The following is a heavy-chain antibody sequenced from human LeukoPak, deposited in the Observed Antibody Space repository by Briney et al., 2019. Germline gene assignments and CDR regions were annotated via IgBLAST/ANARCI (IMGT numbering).Heavy chain of an antibody. D-gene: IGHD5-12*01. CDR2: INPNSGGT. J-gene: IGHJ5*02. Sequence: ASVKVSCKASGYTFTGYYMHWVRHAPGQGLEWMGWINPNSGGTNYAQKFQGTVTMTRDTSISTAYMELSSLRSEGTAVYYCARDQGDSGYDGGWFDPWGQGTLVTVSS. CDR1: GYTFTGYY. CDR3: ARDQGDSGYDGGWFDP. V-gene: IGHV1-2*02.